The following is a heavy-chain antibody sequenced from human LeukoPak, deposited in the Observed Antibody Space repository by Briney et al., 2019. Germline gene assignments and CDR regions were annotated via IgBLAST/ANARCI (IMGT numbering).Heavy chain of an antibody. CDR2: INGDGSTT. Sequence: PGGSLRLSCAASGFTFSTNWMHWVRQAPGKGPLWVSHINGDGSTTNYADSVKGRFTVSRDNAKNTLYLQMNSLRAEDTAVYYCAEAASVRGVSYWGQGTLVTVSS. J-gene: IGHJ4*02. CDR1: GFTFSTNW. V-gene: IGHV3-74*01. D-gene: IGHD3-10*01. CDR3: AEAASVRGVSY.